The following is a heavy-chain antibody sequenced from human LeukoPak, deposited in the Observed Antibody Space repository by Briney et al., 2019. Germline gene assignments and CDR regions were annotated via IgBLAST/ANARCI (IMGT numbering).Heavy chain of an antibody. D-gene: IGHD1-26*01. CDR1: GGSISSGDYY. CDR2: IYYSGST. V-gene: IGHV4-30-4*08. J-gene: IGHJ6*03. CDR3: ARTLYYTKYYYYYYMDV. Sequence: SQTLSLTCTVSGGSISSGDYYWSWIRQPPGKGLEWIGYIYYSGSTYYNPSLKSRVTISVDTSKNQFSLKLSSVTAADTAVYYCARTLYYTKYYYYYYMDVWGKGTTVTVSS.